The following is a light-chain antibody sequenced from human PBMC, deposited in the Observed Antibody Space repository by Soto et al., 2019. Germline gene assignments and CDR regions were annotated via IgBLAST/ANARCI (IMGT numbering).Light chain of an antibody. V-gene: IGKV1-39*01. J-gene: IGKJ4*01. CDR1: QSISNY. CDR3: QQSYRTPLT. Sequence: DIQMTQSPSSLSASVGDRVTITCRASQSISNYLNWYQQKPGKAPKRLIYAASGLQSGAPSRFSGSGSGTDFTLSISSLQPEDFATYYCQQSYRTPLTFGGGTKVEIK. CDR2: AAS.